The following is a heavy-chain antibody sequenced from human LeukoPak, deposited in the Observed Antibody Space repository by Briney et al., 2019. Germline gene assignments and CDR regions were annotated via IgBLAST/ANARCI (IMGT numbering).Heavy chain of an antibody. J-gene: IGHJ4*02. D-gene: IGHD2-2*01. Sequence: GGSLRLSCAASRFTFSSYSMNWVRQAPGKGLEWVSSISGSSSYIYYADSVKGRFTISRDNAKNSLYLQMNSLRAGDTAVYYCAKRYCSSTTCYDDRGAFDYWGQGTLVTVSS. CDR1: RFTFSSYS. CDR3: AKRYCSSTTCYDDRGAFDY. CDR2: ISGSSSYI. V-gene: IGHV3-21*01.